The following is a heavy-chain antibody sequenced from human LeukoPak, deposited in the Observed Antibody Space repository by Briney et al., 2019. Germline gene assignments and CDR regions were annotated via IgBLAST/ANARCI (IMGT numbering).Heavy chain of an antibody. V-gene: IGHV4-31*03. CDR1: GGSISTTSYY. D-gene: IGHD3-9*01. CDR3: ARESYDILTGYVNYGMDV. CDR2: IYYSGST. Sequence: SETLSLTCTVSGGSISTTSYYWGWIRQPPGKGLEWIGYIYYSGSTYYSPSLKSRVTISVDTSKNQFSLKLSSVTAADTAVYYCARESYDILTGYVNYGMDVWGQGTTVTVSS. J-gene: IGHJ6*02.